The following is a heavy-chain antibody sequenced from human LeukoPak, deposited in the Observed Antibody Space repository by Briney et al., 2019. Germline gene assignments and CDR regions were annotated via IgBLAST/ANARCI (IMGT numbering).Heavy chain of an antibody. CDR2: ISYDGSNK. D-gene: IGHD6-19*01. Sequence: GGSLRLSCAASGFTFSSDGMHWVRQAPGKGLEWVAVISYDGSNKYYADSVKGRFTISRDNSKNTLYLQMNSLRAEDTAVYYCAKDPSSGPTTNDYWGQGTLVTVSS. V-gene: IGHV3-30*18. CDR3: AKDPSSGPTTNDY. J-gene: IGHJ4*02. CDR1: GFTFSSDG.